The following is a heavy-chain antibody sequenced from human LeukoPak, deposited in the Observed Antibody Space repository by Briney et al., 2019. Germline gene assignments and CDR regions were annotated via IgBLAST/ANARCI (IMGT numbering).Heavy chain of an antibody. CDR3: ARDGVNWGIDL. CDR2: ISYDGSNK. V-gene: IGHV3-30*04. CDR1: GFTFGSYA. D-gene: IGHD7-27*01. J-gene: IGHJ5*02. Sequence: PGGSLRLSCAASGFTFGSYAMHWVRQAPGKGLEWVAVISYDGSNKYYADSVKGRFTISRDNSKNTLYLQMNSLRAEDTAVYYCARDGVNWGIDLWGQGTLVIVSS.